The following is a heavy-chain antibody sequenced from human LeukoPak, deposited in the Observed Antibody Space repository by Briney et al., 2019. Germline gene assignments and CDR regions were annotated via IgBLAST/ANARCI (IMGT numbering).Heavy chain of an antibody. CDR3: ARAPHFFDTTGSRYYFDY. J-gene: IGHJ4*02. D-gene: IGHD3-22*01. V-gene: IGHV4-39*07. Sequence: SETLSLTCTVSGGSMSSSSYYWGWIRQPPGKRLEWIASIYYSGNTYYSPSLMSRVTISVDTSKNQFSLNLRSVTAADTAVYYCARAPHFFDTTGSRYYFDYWGQGALVTVSS. CDR1: GGSMSSSSYY. CDR2: IYYSGNT.